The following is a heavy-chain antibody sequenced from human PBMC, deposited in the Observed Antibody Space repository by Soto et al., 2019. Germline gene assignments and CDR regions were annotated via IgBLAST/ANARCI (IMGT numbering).Heavy chain of an antibody. CDR3: ARDLSGVYYDSSGYYFDH. Sequence: EVQLVESGGGLVKPGGSLRLSCAASGFTFSSYSMNWVRQAPGKGLEWVSSISSSSSYIYYADSVKGRFTISRDNAKNSLYLQMNSLRAEDTAVYYCARDLSGVYYDSSGYYFDHWGQGTLVTVSS. J-gene: IGHJ5*02. D-gene: IGHD3-22*01. V-gene: IGHV3-21*01. CDR2: ISSSSSYI. CDR1: GFTFSSYS.